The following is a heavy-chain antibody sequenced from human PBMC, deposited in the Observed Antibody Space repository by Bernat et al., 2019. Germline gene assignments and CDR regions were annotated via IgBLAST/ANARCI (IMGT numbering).Heavy chain of an antibody. V-gene: IGHV3-48*02. J-gene: IGHJ4*02. CDR2: ISDSSSTI. CDR1: GFTFSGHN. Sequence: EVQLVESGGGLVQPGGSLRLSCAASGFTFSGHNMNWVRQAPGKGLEWVSYISDSSSTIKYADSVKGRFTISRDNAKNSLYLQMNSLRDEDTAVYYCARDPPGLEDFDYWGQGTLVTVSS. D-gene: IGHD3/OR15-3a*01. CDR3: ARDPPGLEDFDY.